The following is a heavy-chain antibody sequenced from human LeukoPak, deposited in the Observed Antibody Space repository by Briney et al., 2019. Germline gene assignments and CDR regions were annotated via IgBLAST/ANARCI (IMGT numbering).Heavy chain of an antibody. CDR3: ARGYSYGYIRY. D-gene: IGHD5-18*01. CDR2: IYDGGST. CDR1: GFTVSSNY. V-gene: IGHV3-66*01. Sequence: GGSLRLSCAASGFTVSSNYMNWVRQAPGKGLEWVSVIYDGGSTDYADSVKGRFTISRDSSKNMLYLQMNSLRAEDTAVYYCARGYSYGYIRYWGQGTLVTVSS. J-gene: IGHJ4*02.